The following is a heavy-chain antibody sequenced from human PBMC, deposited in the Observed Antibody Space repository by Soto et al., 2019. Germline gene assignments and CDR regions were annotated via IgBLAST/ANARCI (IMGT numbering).Heavy chain of an antibody. CDR3: ARIWGPYYYYGMDV. D-gene: IGHD7-27*01. Sequence: QVTLKESGPVLVKPTETLTLTCTVSGFSLSNARVGVSWIRQPPGKALEWLAHIFSNDEKSYSTSLKSRLTISKDTSKSQVVLTMPNMDPVDTATYYCARIWGPYYYYGMDVWGQGTTVTVSS. J-gene: IGHJ6*02. V-gene: IGHV2-26*01. CDR1: GFSLSNARVG. CDR2: IFSNDEK.